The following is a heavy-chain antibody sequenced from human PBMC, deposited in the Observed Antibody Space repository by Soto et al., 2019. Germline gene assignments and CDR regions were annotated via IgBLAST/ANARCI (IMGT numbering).Heavy chain of an antibody. J-gene: IGHJ6*03. CDR2: IYSGGST. V-gene: IGHV3-53*04. D-gene: IGHD1-7*01. CDR1: GFTVSSNS. Sequence: VQLVESGGGLVQPGGSLRLSCAASGFTVSSNSMSWVRQAPGKGLEWVSVIYSGGSTYYADSVKGRFTISRHNSKNTLYLQMNSLRAEDTAVYYCARDGRSITGTKYYYYYYMDVWGKGTTVTVSS. CDR3: ARDGRSITGTKYYYYYYMDV.